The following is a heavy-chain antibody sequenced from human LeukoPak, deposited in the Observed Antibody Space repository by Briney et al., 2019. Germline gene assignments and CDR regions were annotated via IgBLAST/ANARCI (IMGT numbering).Heavy chain of an antibody. CDR2: ISSSSSYI. J-gene: IGHJ4*02. CDR3: ARAQYYYDSSGYSY. CDR1: GFTFSSYS. D-gene: IGHD3-22*01. V-gene: IGHV3-21*01. Sequence: GGPLRLSCAASGFTFSSYSMNWVRQAPGKGLEWVSSISSSSSYIYYADSVKGRFTISRDNAKNSLYLQMNSLRAEDTAVYYCARAQYYYDSSGYSYWGQGTLVTVSS.